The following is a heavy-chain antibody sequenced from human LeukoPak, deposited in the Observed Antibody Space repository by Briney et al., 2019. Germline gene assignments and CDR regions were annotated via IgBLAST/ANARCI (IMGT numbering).Heavy chain of an antibody. CDR2: FRGGDGGT. Sequence: PSETLSLTCTVSGGSISSSSYYWGWIHQPPGKGLEWVASFRGGDGGTHYADSMRGYFTVSRDNSKDTLYLDMNSLRADDTAIYYCATGIAADGGPNFFRYWGQGALVTVSS. J-gene: IGHJ4*02. CDR3: ATGIAADGGPNFFRY. D-gene: IGHD6-13*01. V-gene: IGHV3-23*01. CDR1: GGSISSSSYY.